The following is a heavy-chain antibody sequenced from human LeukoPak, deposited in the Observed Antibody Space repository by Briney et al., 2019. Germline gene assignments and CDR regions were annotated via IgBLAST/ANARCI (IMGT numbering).Heavy chain of an antibody. CDR1: GGSSSGYY. V-gene: IGHV4-34*01. J-gene: IGHJ4*02. CDR2: INHSGST. Sequence: PSETLSLTCAVYGGSSSGYYWSWIRQPPGKGLEWIGEINHSGSTNYNPSLKSRVTISVDTSKNQFSLKLSSVTAADTAVYYCARVYGDYGALVDGYFDYWGQGTLVTVSS. D-gene: IGHD4-17*01. CDR3: ARVYGDYGALVDGYFDY.